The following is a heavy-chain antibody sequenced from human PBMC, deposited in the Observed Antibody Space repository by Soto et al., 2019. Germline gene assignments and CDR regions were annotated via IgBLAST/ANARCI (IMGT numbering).Heavy chain of an antibody. D-gene: IGHD3-9*01. J-gene: IGHJ5*02. V-gene: IGHV3-30-3*01. CDR1: GFTFSSYA. CDR3: ARELVLRYFDWSPSYSWFDP. Sequence: GGSVRLSCAASGFTFSSYAMHWVRQAPGKGLESVAVISYDGSNKYYADSVKGRFTISRDNSKNTLYLQMSGLRADDTAVYYCARELVLRYFDWSPSYSWFDPWGQGTLVTVSS. CDR2: ISYDGSNK.